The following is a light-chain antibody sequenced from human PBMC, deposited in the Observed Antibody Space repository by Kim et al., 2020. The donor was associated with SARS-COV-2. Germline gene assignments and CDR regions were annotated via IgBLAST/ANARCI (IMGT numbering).Light chain of an antibody. J-gene: IGLJ1*01. CDR3: SSYTRSSTNYV. V-gene: IGLV2-14*03. CDR1: RGDVGSYYY. CDR2: AVS. Sequence: SITRSCTETRGDVGSYYYVSGYQQPPGKAPKLMIYAVSNRPSGVSNRFSGSKSANTASLTISGLQAEDEADYYCSSYTRSSTNYVFGTGTKVTVL.